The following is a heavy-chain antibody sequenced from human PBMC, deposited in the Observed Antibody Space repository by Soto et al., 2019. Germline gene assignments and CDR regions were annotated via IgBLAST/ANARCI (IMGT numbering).Heavy chain of an antibody. CDR3: AKEVSDCRGGSCWRSVDY. Sequence: EVQLLESGGGLVQPGGSLRLSCEASGYTISDSAMNWVRQAPGKGLEWVSGIRGSGTTTYYADSVKGRFTISRDNSKSTLYLQMNSVTVEDTAVYYCAKEVSDCRGGSCWRSVDYWGQGTLVTVSS. V-gene: IGHV3-23*01. CDR1: GYTISDSA. D-gene: IGHD2-15*01. CDR2: IRGSGTTT. J-gene: IGHJ4*02.